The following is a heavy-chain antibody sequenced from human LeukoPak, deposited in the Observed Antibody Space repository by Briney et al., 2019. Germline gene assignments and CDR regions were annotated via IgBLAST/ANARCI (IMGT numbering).Heavy chain of an antibody. CDR3: ARGARKGDDYGGFFDY. D-gene: IGHD4-23*01. J-gene: IGHJ4*02. V-gene: IGHV1-3*02. Sequence: ASVKVSCKASGYTFTSYAMHWVRQAPGQRLEWMGWSNAGNGNTKYSQELQGRVTITRDTSASTACMELSSLRSEDMAVYYCARGARKGDDYGGFFDYWGQGTLVPISS. CDR1: GYTFTSYA. CDR2: SNAGNGNT.